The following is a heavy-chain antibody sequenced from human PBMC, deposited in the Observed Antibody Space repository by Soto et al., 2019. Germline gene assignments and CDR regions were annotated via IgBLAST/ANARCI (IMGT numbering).Heavy chain of an antibody. V-gene: IGHV3-30*19. D-gene: IGHD6-19*01. Sequence: RGPLRLSCVVSGFTFSDVGMHWVRQSPAEGLAWVASISKDGLDSYYSESVKGRFTISRDDSKNTVFLQMNSIKVEDTAAYFCASPREGQWLVLDHWGQRTLVTVSS. J-gene: IGHJ4*01. CDR2: ISKDGLDS. CDR3: ASPREGQWLVLDH. CDR1: GFTFSDVG.